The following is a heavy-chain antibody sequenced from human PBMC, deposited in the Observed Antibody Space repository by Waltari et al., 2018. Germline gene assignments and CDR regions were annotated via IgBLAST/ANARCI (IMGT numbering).Heavy chain of an antibody. CDR2: INQDGSDR. D-gene: IGHD3-22*01. Sequence: EVQLVESGGGVVQPGGSLRLTVGASGFALYTFGMSWSRQAPGKGLEWVASINQDGSDRRYVDSVKDRFTISRDNAMNSLFLQMNSLTAEDTAMYYCARVPYYINIWFDSWGQGTLVTVSS. CDR3: ARVPYYINIWFDS. J-gene: IGHJ5*01. CDR1: GFALYTFG. V-gene: IGHV3-7*01.